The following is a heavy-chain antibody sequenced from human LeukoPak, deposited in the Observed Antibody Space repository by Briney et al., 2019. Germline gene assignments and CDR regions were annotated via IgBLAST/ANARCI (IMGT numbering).Heavy chain of an antibody. Sequence: SETLSLTCTVSGGSISSYYWSWIRQPPGKGLEWIGYIYYSGCTNYNPSLKSRVTISVDTSKNQFSLKLSSVTAADTAVYYCARGGYDFWSGYYNEIGYFDYWGQGTLVTVSS. D-gene: IGHD3-3*01. CDR3: ARGGYDFWSGYYNEIGYFDY. CDR1: GGSISSYY. CDR2: IYYSGCT. J-gene: IGHJ4*02. V-gene: IGHV4-59*01.